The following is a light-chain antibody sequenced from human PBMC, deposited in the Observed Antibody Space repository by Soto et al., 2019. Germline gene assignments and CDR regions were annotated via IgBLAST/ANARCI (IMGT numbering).Light chain of an antibody. Sequence: SVLTQPPSASGTPGQRVTISCSGSSSNIGSNTVNWYQQLPGTAPKLLIYSNNQRPSGVPDRFSGSKSGTSASLAISGLQSEDEADYYCAAWDDSLNGVWVFGGGTKLTVL. CDR2: SNN. V-gene: IGLV1-44*01. CDR1: SSNIGSNT. J-gene: IGLJ3*02. CDR3: AAWDDSLNGVWV.